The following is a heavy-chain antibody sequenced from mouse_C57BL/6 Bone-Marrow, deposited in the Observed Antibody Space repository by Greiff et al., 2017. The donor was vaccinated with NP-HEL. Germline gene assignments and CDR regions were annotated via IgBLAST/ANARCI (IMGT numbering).Heavy chain of an antibody. CDR3: TSHYYGCGSYAVDY. Sequence: VQLKESGAELVRPGASVKLSCTASGFNFTDDYMHWVKQRPEQGLEWIGWIYPENGDTEYASKFQGKATLTADTSSHTAYLQLSSLTTEDTAVYYCTSHYYGCGSYAVDYWGQGTSVTVSS. CDR1: GFNFTDDY. CDR2: IYPENGDT. V-gene: IGHV14-4*01. J-gene: IGHJ4*01. D-gene: IGHD1-2*01.